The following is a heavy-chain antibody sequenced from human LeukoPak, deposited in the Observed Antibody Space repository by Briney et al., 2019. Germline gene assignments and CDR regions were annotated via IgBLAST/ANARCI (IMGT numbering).Heavy chain of an antibody. D-gene: IGHD3-16*02. J-gene: IGHJ4*02. Sequence: QAGGSLRLSCEASGFTFSSYGMSWVRQAPGKGLEWVSAISGSGGSTYYADSVKGRFTISRDNSKNTLYLQMNSLRAEDTAVYYCAKDEDDYVWGSYRYTSPLDYWGQGTLVTVSS. V-gene: IGHV3-23*01. CDR3: AKDEDDYVWGSYRYTSPLDY. CDR1: GFTFSSYG. CDR2: ISGSGGST.